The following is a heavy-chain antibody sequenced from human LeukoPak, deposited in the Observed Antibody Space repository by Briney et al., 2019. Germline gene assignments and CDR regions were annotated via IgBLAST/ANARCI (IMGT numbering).Heavy chain of an antibody. D-gene: IGHD3-10*01. J-gene: IGHJ4*02. CDR1: GGSISSYY. Sequence: SETLSLTCTVSGGSISSYYWSWIRQPPGKGLEWIGYIYYGGSTNYNPSLKSRVTISVDTSKNQFSLKLSSVTAADTAVYYCARDGVWGQGTLVTVSS. CDR3: ARDGV. V-gene: IGHV4-59*01. CDR2: IYYGGST.